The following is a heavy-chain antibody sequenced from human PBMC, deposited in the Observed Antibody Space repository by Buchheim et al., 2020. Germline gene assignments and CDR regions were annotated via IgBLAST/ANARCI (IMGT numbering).Heavy chain of an antibody. D-gene: IGHD1-7*01. CDR1: GFTFSSYG. J-gene: IGHJ4*02. Sequence: QVQLVESGGGVVQPGRSQRLSCAASGFTFSSYGMHWVRQAPGKGLEWVAVISYDGSNKYYADSVKGRFTISRDNSKKTLYLQMNSLRAEDTAVYYCAKQYNWNYRFDYWGQGTL. CDR2: ISYDGSNK. V-gene: IGHV3-30*18. CDR3: AKQYNWNYRFDY.